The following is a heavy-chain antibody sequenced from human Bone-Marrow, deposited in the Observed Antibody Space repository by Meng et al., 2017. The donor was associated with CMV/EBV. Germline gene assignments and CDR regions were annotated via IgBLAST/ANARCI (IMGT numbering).Heavy chain of an antibody. V-gene: IGHV3-53*01. CDR2: IYSGGST. D-gene: IGHD6-13*01. CDR1: GFTVSSNY. J-gene: IGHJ4*02. Sequence: GESLKISCAASGFTVSSNYMSRVRQAPGKGLEWVSVIYSGGSTYYADSVKGRFTISRDNSKNTLYLQMNSPRAEDTAVYYCARERSSWYAGYYFDYWGQGTLVTVSS. CDR3: ARERSSWYAGYYFDY.